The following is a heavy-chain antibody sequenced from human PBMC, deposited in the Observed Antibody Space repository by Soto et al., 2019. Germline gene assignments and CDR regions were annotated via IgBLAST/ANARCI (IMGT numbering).Heavy chain of an antibody. V-gene: IGHV3-30*18. CDR1: GFSLSRYG. D-gene: IGHD3-22*01. J-gene: IGHJ4*02. CDR3: AKVHYYDSIRPFDY. Sequence: GSLRLSGAASGFSLSRYGMHWVRQAPGKGLEWVAVISYDGSNRYYADSVKGRFTISRDNSKNTLYLQMNSLRAEDTAVYYCAKVHYYDSIRPFDYWGRGTLVSVSS. CDR2: ISYDGSNR.